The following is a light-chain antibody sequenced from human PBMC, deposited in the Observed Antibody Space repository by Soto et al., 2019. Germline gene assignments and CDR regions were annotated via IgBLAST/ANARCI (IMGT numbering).Light chain of an antibody. Sequence: DIRMTQSPSSLSASVGESVTFTCRASQSISRSLNWFQQKPGKAPKVLIYAASSLPSGVPSRFSGSGSGTEFTLTISSLQREDFATYYCQESISNLGTFGPGTTVDIK. CDR1: QSISRS. CDR2: AAS. J-gene: IGKJ3*01. CDR3: QESISNLGT. V-gene: IGKV1-39*01.